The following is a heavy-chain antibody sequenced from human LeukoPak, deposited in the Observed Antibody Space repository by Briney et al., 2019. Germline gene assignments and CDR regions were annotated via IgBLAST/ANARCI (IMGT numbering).Heavy chain of an antibody. CDR1: GGTFSSYA. D-gene: IGHD3-22*01. Sequence: ASVKVSCKASGGTFSSYAISWVRQAPGQGLEWMGRIIPILGIANYAQKFQGRVTITADKSTSTAYMELSSLRSEDTAVYYCAREVSHYYDSNAFDYWGQGTLVTVSS. V-gene: IGHV1-69*04. J-gene: IGHJ4*02. CDR2: IIPILGIA. CDR3: AREVSHYYDSNAFDY.